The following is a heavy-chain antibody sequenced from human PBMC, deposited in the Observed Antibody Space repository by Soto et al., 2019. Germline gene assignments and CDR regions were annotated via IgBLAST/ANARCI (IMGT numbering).Heavy chain of an antibody. CDR1: GFSLSTSGVG. CDR2: IYWDDDK. V-gene: IGHV2-5*02. J-gene: IGHJ4*02. D-gene: IGHD5-18*01. CDR3: AHLPWKQLWPRAPVVY. Sequence: QITLKESGPTLVKPTQTLTLTCTFSGFSLSTSGVGVGWIRQPPGKALEWLGIIYWDDDKRYRPSLKSRLTLTKDTSKNQLVLTMTNMDPVDTATYYCAHLPWKQLWPRAPVVYWGQGTPVTVSS.